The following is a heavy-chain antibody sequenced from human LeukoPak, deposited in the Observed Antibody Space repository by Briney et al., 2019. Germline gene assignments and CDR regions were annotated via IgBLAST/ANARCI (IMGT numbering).Heavy chain of an antibody. CDR3: ARGYDSSGQTGRYYFDH. D-gene: IGHD3-22*01. Sequence: SGTLSLTCAVSGGSISSSNWWSWVRQPPGKGLEWIGEIYHSGSTNYNPSLKSRVTVSVDTSKNQFSLKMSSVTAADTAVYYCARGYDSSGQTGRYYFDHWGQGTLVTVSS. CDR2: IYHSGST. J-gene: IGHJ4*02. V-gene: IGHV4-4*02. CDR1: GGSISSSNW.